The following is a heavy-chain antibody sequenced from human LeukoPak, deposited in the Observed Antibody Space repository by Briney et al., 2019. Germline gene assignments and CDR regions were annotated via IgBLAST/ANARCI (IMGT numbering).Heavy chain of an antibody. CDR3: AREPRVNTAMVDY. CDR2: ISWNSGSI. V-gene: IGHV3-9*01. Sequence: GGSLRLSCAASGFTFDDYAMHWVRQAPGKGLEWVSGISWNSGSIGYADSVKGRFTISRDNSKNTLYLQMNSLRAEDTAVYYCAREPRVNTAMVDYWGQGTLVTVSS. D-gene: IGHD5-18*01. CDR1: GFTFDDYA. J-gene: IGHJ4*02.